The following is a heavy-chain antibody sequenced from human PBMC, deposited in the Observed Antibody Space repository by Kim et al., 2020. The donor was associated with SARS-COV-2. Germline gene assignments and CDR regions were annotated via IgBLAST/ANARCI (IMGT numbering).Heavy chain of an antibody. CDR1: GYTFTSYY. Sequence: ASVKVSCKVSGYTFTSYYMHWVRQAPGQGLEWMGIINPSGGSTSYAQKFQGRVTMTRDTSTSTVYMELSSLRSEDTAVYYCARERIMITFGGVPTEGNFYYYYGMDVWGQGTTGTVSS. J-gene: IGHJ6*02. CDR3: ARERIMITFGGVPTEGNFYYYYGMDV. CDR2: INPSGGST. D-gene: IGHD3-16*01. V-gene: IGHV1-46*01.